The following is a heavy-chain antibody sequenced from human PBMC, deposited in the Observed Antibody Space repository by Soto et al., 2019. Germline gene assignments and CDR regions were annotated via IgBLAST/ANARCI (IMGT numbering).Heavy chain of an antibody. CDR2: TSFDGSNK. V-gene: IGHV3-30-3*01. CDR3: AKVAKSGVVVEYFDS. CDR1: GFDFSSYA. J-gene: IGHJ4*02. D-gene: IGHD3-3*01. Sequence: GGSLRLSCAASGFDFSSYAMHWVRQAPGKGLEWLALTSFDGSNKYYADSVKGRFTISRDNSKNTLNLQMNSLRPEDTAVYYCAKVAKSGVVVEYFDSWGQGALVT.